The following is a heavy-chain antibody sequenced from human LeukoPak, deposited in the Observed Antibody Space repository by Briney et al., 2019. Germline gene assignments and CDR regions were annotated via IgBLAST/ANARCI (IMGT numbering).Heavy chain of an antibody. D-gene: IGHD3-22*01. Sequence: ASVKVSCKASGYTFTGYYMHWVRQAPGQGLEWMGWINPNSGGTNYAQKFRGRVTMTRDTSIGTAYMELSRLRSDDTAVYYCARDYYYDSSGYYSVDYWGQGTLVTVSS. CDR1: GYTFTGYY. CDR2: INPNSGGT. CDR3: ARDYYYDSSGYYSVDY. V-gene: IGHV1-2*02. J-gene: IGHJ4*02.